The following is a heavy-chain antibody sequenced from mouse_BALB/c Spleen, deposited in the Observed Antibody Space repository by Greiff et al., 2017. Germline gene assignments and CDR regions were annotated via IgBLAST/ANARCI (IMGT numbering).Heavy chain of an antibody. J-gene: IGHJ1*01. V-gene: IGHV1-82*01. D-gene: IGHD2-2*01. CDR1: GYAFSSSW. Sequence: QVHVKQSGPELVKPGASVKISCKASGYAFSSSWMNWVKQRPGQGLEWIGRIYPGDGDTNYNGKFKGKATLTADKSSSTAYMQLSSLTSVDSAVYFCATRDYGYDGWYFDVWGAGTTVTVSS. CDR3: ATRDYGYDGWYFDV. CDR2: IYPGDGDT.